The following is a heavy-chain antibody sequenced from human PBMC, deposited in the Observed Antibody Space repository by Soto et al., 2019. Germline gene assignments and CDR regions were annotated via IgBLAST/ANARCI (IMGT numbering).Heavy chain of an antibody. CDR2: MNPNSGNT. J-gene: IGHJ3*02. Sequence: GAPVKVSCKASGYTFTRYYINWVGQAPGPGLEWMGWMNPNSGNTGYAQKFQGRVTMTRNTSISTAYMELSSLRSEDTAVYYCARGHTTGTRRDAFDIWGQGTMVTVSS. D-gene: IGHD1-1*01. CDR1: GYTFTRYY. CDR3: ARGHTTGTRRDAFDI. V-gene: IGHV1-8*01.